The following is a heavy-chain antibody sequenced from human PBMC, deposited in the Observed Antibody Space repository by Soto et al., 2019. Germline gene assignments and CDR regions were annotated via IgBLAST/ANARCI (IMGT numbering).Heavy chain of an antibody. CDR1: GGTFSSHS. CDR3: ARDGNEVPDAPQHYYYYCYGMDV. CDR2: IITLFGTS. V-gene: IGHV1-69*13. Sequence: GASVKVSCKASGGTFSSHSINWVRQAPGQGLEWMGGIITLFGTSNYAQNFQGRVTITANQSTSTAYMELNSLTSEDTAVYYCARDGNEVPDAPQHYYYYCYGMDVWGQGTTVTVSS. J-gene: IGHJ6*02. D-gene: IGHD2-2*01.